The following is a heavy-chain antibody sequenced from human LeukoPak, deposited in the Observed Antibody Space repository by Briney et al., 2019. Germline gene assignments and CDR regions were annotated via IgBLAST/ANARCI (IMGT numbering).Heavy chain of an antibody. CDR1: GGSISSYY. V-gene: IGHV4-59*01. Sequence: SETLSLTCTVSGGSISSYYWSWIRQPPGKGLEWLGYIYYSGSTNYNPSLKSRVTISVDTSRNQISLKLSSVTAADTAVYYCARDGGAPIYGLDVWGQGTTVTVSS. CDR3: ARDGGAPIYGLDV. CDR2: IYYSGST. D-gene: IGHD3-16*01. J-gene: IGHJ6*02.